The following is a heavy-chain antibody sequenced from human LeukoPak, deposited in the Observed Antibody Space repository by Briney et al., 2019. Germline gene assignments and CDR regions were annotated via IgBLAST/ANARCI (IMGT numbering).Heavy chain of an antibody. CDR3: AGDPQIFGVVVNWFDP. Sequence: PGRSLRLSCAASGCTFSSYAMHWGRQAPGKGLEWVAVISYDGSNKYYADSVKGRFTISRDNSKNTLYLQMNSLRAEDTAVYYCAGDPQIFGVVVNWFDPWGQGTLVTVSS. D-gene: IGHD3-3*01. CDR1: GCTFSSYA. CDR2: ISYDGSNK. J-gene: IGHJ5*02. V-gene: IGHV3-30-3*01.